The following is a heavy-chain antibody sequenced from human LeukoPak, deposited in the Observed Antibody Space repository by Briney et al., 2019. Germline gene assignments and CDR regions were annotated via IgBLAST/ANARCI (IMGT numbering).Heavy chain of an antibody. D-gene: IGHD3-22*01. CDR1: GGSISSYY. J-gene: IGHJ4*02. CDR2: INYSGST. Sequence: SETLSLTCTVSGGSISSYYWSWIRQPPGKGLECIGYINYSGSTNYNPSLKSRVTISVDTSKNQFSLRLSSVTAADTAVYYCARVSDSDRRGYYWGFDYWGQGTLATVSS. V-gene: IGHV4-59*08. CDR3: ARVSDSDRRGYYWGFDY.